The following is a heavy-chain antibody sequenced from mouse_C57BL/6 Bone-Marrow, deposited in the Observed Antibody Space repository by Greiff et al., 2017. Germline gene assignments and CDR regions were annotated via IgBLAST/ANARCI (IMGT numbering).Heavy chain of an antibody. CDR2: ISNGGGST. J-gene: IGHJ4*01. V-gene: IGHV5-12*01. Sequence: EVQGVESGGGLVQPGGSLKLSCAASGFTFSDYYMYWVRQTPEKRLEWVAYISNGGGSTYYPDTVKGRFTISRDNAKNTLYLQMSRLKSEDTAMYYCAGYAMDYWGQGTSVTVSS. CDR1: GFTFSDYY. CDR3: AGYAMDY.